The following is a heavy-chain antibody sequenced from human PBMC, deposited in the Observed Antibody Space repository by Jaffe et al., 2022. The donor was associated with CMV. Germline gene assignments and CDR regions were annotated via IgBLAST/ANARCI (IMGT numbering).Heavy chain of an antibody. Sequence: VQLVQSGAEVKKPGASVKVSCKASGYSFSSYGISWVRQAPGQGLEWMGWISAYNGNTNSAQKFQGRVTMTTDTSTSTAYMELRSLRSDDTAVYYCARARGNSGYDTVLGLGYGMDVWGQGTTVTVSS. CDR3: ARARGNSGYDTVLGLGYGMDV. V-gene: IGHV1-18*01. D-gene: IGHD5-12*01. J-gene: IGHJ6*02. CDR1: GYSFSSYG. CDR2: ISAYNGNT.